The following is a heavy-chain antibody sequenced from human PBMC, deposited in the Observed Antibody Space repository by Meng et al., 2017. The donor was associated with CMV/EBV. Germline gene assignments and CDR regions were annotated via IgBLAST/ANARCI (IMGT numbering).Heavy chain of an antibody. D-gene: IGHD6-25*01. CDR1: GYSFTNYG. Sequence: ASVKVSCKASGYSFTNYGISWVRQAPGQGLEYMGWISGYNGNTYYAQRFQGRITTTIDTSSDTAYMELRSLRSDDTAVYYCARGVGQRLGRGFDIWGQGNAGHRLL. CDR3: ARGVGQRLGRGFDI. CDR2: ISGYNGNT. J-gene: IGHJ3*02. V-gene: IGHV1-18*01.